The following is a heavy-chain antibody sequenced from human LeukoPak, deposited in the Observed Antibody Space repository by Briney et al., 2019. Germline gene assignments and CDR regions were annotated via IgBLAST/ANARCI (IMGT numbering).Heavy chain of an antibody. CDR3: ARAQGGYSYGFDY. CDR2: IKQDGSEK. D-gene: IGHD5-18*01. V-gene: IGHV3-7*01. J-gene: IGHJ4*02. Sequence: GGSLRLSCAASGFTFSSYWMSWVRQAPGKGLEWVANIKQDGSEKYYVDSAKGRFTISRDNAKNSLYLQMNSLRAEDTAVYYCARAQGGYSYGFDYWGQGTLVTVSS. CDR1: GFTFSSYW.